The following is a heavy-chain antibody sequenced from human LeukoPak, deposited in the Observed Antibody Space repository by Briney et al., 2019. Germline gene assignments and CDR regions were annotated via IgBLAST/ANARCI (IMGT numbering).Heavy chain of an antibody. CDR2: IYTSGST. D-gene: IGHD6-19*01. J-gene: IGHJ4*02. CDR3: AREALSSGWLDY. Sequence: SETLALTRTVSGGSISSSSYYWSWIRQPAGKGLEWIGRIYTSGSTNYNPSLKSRVTISVDTSKNQFSLKLRSVTAADTAVYYCAREALSSGWLDYWGQGTLVTVSS. V-gene: IGHV4-61*02. CDR1: GGSISSSSYY.